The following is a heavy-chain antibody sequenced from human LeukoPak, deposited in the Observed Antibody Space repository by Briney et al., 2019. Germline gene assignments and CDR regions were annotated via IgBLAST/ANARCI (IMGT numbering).Heavy chain of an antibody. Sequence: SETLFLTCTVSGGSISSSSYYWGWIRQPPGKGLEWIGSIYYSGSTYYNPSLKSRVTISVDTSKNQFSLKLSSVTAADTAVYYCARMAYDSSGYYYGFDYWGQGTLVTVSS. CDR2: IYYSGST. D-gene: IGHD3-22*01. V-gene: IGHV4-39*01. CDR3: ARMAYDSSGYYYGFDY. J-gene: IGHJ4*02. CDR1: GGSISSSSYY.